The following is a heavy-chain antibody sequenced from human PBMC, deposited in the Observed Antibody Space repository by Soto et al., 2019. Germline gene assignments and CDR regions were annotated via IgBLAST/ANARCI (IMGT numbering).Heavy chain of an antibody. CDR1: GFTFSSYW. J-gene: IGHJ6*02. CDR3: ARVQDDYGDYRPLLYYGMDV. CDR2: INSDGSST. D-gene: IGHD4-17*01. Sequence: GGSLRLSCAASGFTFSSYWMHWVRQAPGKGLVWVSRINSDGSSTSYADSVKGRFTISRDNAKNTLYLQMNSLRAEDTAVYYCARVQDDYGDYRPLLYYGMDVWGQGTTVTVSS. V-gene: IGHV3-74*01.